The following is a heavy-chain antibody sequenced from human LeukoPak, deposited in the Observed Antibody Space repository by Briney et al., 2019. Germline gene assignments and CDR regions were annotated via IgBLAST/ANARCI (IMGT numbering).Heavy chain of an antibody. Sequence: GGSLRLSCAASGFTFDDYAMNWVRQAPGKGLEWVSGISWNCGSIGYADSVKGRFTISRDNAKNSLYLQMNSLRAEDTALYYCAKDLSWLRFSGMDVWGQGTTVTVSS. J-gene: IGHJ6*02. CDR1: GFTFDDYA. V-gene: IGHV3-9*01. CDR3: AKDLSWLRFSGMDV. CDR2: ISWNCGSI. D-gene: IGHD5-12*01.